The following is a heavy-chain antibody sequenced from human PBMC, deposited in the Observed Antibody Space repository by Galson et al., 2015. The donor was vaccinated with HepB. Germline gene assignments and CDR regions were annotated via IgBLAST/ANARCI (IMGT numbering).Heavy chain of an antibody. D-gene: IGHD7-27*01. Sequence: SLRLSCAASEFTFSSYSMSWVRRAPGKGLEWVSYISTSSSTIYYADSVKGRFTISRDNAKNSLYLQMNSLRAEDTAVYYCARPRVGNYFDYWGQGTLVTVSS. J-gene: IGHJ4*02. CDR2: ISTSSSTI. CDR3: ARPRVGNYFDY. CDR1: EFTFSSYS. V-gene: IGHV3-48*01.